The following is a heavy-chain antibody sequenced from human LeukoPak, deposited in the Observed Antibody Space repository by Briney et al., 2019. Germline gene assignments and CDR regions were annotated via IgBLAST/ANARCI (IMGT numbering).Heavy chain of an antibody. V-gene: IGHV4-38-2*01. CDR3: XXXXXXXXXXXDY. J-gene: IGHJ4*02. Sequence: VXXYSXXSGYYWGWIRQPPGKGLEWIGSIYHSGSTYYNPSLKSRVTISVDTSKNQFSLKLSSVTAADTAVYYXXXXXXXXXXXXDYXXXXXLVTVSS. CDR1: XYSXXSGYY. CDR2: IYHSGST.